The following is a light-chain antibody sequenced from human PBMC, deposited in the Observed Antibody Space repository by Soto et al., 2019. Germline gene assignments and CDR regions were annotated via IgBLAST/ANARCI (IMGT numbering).Light chain of an antibody. CDR1: STDFVSYNR. J-gene: IGLJ3*02. CDR3: SSYTSSTTWV. V-gene: IGLV2-18*02. CDR2: EVS. Sequence: QSVLTQTPSASGSPGQSVTISCTGTSTDFVSYNRVSWYQQPPGTAPKLMIYEVSKRPSGVPDRFSGSKSGNTASLTISGLQAADEADYYCSSYTSSTTWVFGGGTKVTVL.